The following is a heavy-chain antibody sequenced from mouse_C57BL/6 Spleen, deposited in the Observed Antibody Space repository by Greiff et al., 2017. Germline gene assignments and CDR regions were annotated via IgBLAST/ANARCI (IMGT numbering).Heavy chain of an antibody. V-gene: IGHV1-15*01. Sequence: LPQSFAELLRPGASVTLSCKASGYTFTDYEMHWVKQTPVHGLEWIGAIDPETGGTAYNQKFKGKAILTADKSSSTAYMELRSLTSEDSAVYYCTRYGAVGYAMDYWGQGTSVTVSS. CDR3: TRYGAVGYAMDY. J-gene: IGHJ4*01. D-gene: IGHD1-1*01. CDR2: IDPETGGT. CDR1: GYTFTDYE.